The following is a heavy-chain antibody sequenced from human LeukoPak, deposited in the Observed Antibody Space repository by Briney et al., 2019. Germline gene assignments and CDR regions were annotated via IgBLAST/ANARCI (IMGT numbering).Heavy chain of an antibody. J-gene: IGHJ4*02. CDR2: IYYSGST. CDR1: GGSISSSSYY. CDR3: ARAPEMIVVVRGGNFDY. V-gene: IGHV4-39*01. D-gene: IGHD3-22*01. Sequence: SETLSLTCTVSGGSISSSSYYWGWIRQPPGKGLEWIGSIYYSGSTYYSPSLKSRVTISVDTSKNQFSLKLSSVTAADTAVYYCARAPEMIVVVRGGNFDYWGQGTLVTVSS.